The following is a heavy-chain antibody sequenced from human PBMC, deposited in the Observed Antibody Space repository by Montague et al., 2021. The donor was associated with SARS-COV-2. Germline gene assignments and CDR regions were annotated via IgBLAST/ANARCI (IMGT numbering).Heavy chain of an antibody. Sequence: SETLSLTCTVFGGSFSEYYWTWIRQSPGKGLEWIGEFNYTGSTNYNPSLKSRVTISVDTSKKHFSLKLTSVTAADTATYYCARGQVTIFAVLIMLPAAGAIDVWGQGTTVTVSS. CDR1: GGSFSEYY. CDR2: FNYTGST. D-gene: IGHD3-3*01. J-gene: IGHJ3*01. V-gene: IGHV4-34*01. CDR3: ARGQVTIFAVLIMLPAAGAIDV.